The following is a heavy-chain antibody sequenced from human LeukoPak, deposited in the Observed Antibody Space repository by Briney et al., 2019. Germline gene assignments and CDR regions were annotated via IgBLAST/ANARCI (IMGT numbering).Heavy chain of an antibody. J-gene: IGHJ4*02. Sequence: GGSLRLSCAASGFTSTNYSMNWGRQAPGKGQQRVSVLIGSSGSTDYADSVKGRFTISRDISKNTLFLQMNSLRAEDTAIYYCAKGAYDYIEIAYFDSWGQGTLVTVSS. CDR3: AKGAYDYIEIAYFDS. CDR2: LIGSSGST. D-gene: IGHD5-12*01. CDR1: GFTSTNYS. V-gene: IGHV3-23*01.